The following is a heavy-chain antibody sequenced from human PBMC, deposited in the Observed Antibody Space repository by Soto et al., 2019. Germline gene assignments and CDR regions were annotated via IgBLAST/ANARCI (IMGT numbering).Heavy chain of an antibody. D-gene: IGHD1-7*01. CDR2: INAGNGNT. Sequence: APGQRLEWMGWINAGNGNTKYSQKFQGRVTITRDTSASTAYMELSSLRSEDTAVYYCAGGSITGTTLDYWGQGTLVTVSS. V-gene: IGHV1-3*01. J-gene: IGHJ4*02. CDR3: AGGSITGTTLDY.